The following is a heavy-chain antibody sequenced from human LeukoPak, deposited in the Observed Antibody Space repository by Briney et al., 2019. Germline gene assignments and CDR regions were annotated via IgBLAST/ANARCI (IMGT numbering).Heavy chain of an antibody. J-gene: IGHJ3*02. V-gene: IGHV1-2*06. CDR3: ARVGDGLNDAFDI. CDR2: INPNNGGT. Sequence: GASVKVSCEASGYTFTGYFMNWVRQAPGQGLEWMGRINPNNGGTNYAQNLQGRVTMTRDTSISTAYMELSRLRSDDTAVYYCARVGDGLNDAFDIWGQGTMVTVSS. D-gene: IGHD5-24*01. CDR1: GYTFTGYF.